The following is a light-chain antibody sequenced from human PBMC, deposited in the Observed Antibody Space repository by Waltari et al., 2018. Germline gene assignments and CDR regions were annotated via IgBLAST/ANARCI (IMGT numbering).Light chain of an antibody. Sequence: EIVLTQSPGTLSLSPGYRATLSCRASQSVSSSYLAWYQQNPGQAPRLLIYGASSRATGIPDSFSGSGSGTDFTLTISRLEPEDFAVYYCQQYGSSPYTFGQGTKLEIK. J-gene: IGKJ2*01. V-gene: IGKV3-20*01. CDR2: GAS. CDR1: QSVSSSY. CDR3: QQYGSSPYT.